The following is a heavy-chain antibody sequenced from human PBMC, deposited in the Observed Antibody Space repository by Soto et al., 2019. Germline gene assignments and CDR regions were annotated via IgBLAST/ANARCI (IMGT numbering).Heavy chain of an antibody. CDR3: ARDLLGYSYGSYYYYGMDV. J-gene: IGHJ6*02. Sequence: SEALSLSCSVSGGSIRRCDWSWFRQPPGKGLEWIGYIYYSGSSNYNPSLKSRVSISVDTSKNQFSLKLSSVTAADTAVYYCARDLLGYSYGSYYYYGMDVWGQGTTVT. V-gene: IGHV4-59*01. CDR2: IYYSGSS. CDR1: GGSIRRCD. D-gene: IGHD5-18*01.